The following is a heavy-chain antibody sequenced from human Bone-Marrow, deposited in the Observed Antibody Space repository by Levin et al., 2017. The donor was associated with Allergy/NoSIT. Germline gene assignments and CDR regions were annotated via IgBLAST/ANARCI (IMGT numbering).Heavy chain of an antibody. D-gene: IGHD2-2*01. CDR1: GYTFTSYY. V-gene: IGHV1-46*01. J-gene: IGHJ6*03. Sequence: ASVKVSCKASGYTFTSYYMHWVRQAPGQGLEWMGIINPSGGSTSYAQKFQGRVTMTRDTSTSTVYMELSSLRSEDTAVYYCARGVVPAASLINYYYYYYMDVWGKGTTVTVSS. CDR2: INPSGGST. CDR3: ARGVVPAASLINYYYYYYMDV.